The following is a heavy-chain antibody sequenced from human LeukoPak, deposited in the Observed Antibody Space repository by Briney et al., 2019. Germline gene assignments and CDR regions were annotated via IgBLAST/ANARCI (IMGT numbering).Heavy chain of an antibody. D-gene: IGHD4-17*01. V-gene: IGHV4-59*01. CDR2: IYYGGST. J-gene: IGHJ4*02. Sequence: KTSETLSLTCTVSGGSISSYYWSWIRQPPGKGLEWIGYIYYGGSTNYNPSLKSRVTISVDTSKNQFSLKLSSVTAADTAVYYCARAARGGDYAFDYWGQGTLVTVSS. CDR3: ARAARGGDYAFDY. CDR1: GGSISSYY.